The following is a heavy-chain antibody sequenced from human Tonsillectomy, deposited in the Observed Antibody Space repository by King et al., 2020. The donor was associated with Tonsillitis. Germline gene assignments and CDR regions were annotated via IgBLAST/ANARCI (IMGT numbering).Heavy chain of an antibody. D-gene: IGHD7-27*01. CDR3: ARGLPNWGTSYWYFDL. J-gene: IGHJ2*01. CDR1: GFTFSDYY. V-gene: IGHV3-11*06. CDR2: ISSSSSYT. Sequence: VQLVQSGGGLVKPGGSLSLSCAASGFTFSDYYMNWIRQAPGKGLEWVSYISSSSSYTNYADSVKGRFNIARDNAKNSLYLQMNSLRAEDTAVYYCARGLPNWGTSYWYFDLWGRGTLVTVSS.